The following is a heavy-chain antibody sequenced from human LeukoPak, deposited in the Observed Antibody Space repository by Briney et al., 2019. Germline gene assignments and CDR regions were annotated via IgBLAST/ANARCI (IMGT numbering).Heavy chain of an antibody. CDR2: IIPILGIA. CDR3: ARDRGTAWPFDY. J-gene: IGHJ4*02. V-gene: IGHV1-69*04. Sequence: ASVKVSCKASGGTFSSYAISWVRQAPGQGLEWVGRIIPILGIANYAQKFQGRVTITADKSTSTAYMELSSLRSEDTAVYYCARDRGTAWPFDYWGQGTLVTVSS. CDR1: GGTFSSYA. D-gene: IGHD1-1*01.